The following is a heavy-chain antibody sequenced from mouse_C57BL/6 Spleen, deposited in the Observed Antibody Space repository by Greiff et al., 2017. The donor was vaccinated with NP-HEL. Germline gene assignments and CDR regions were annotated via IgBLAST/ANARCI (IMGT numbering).Heavy chain of an antibody. D-gene: IGHD2-2*01. CDR3: AREGAEGYGDYFDY. CDR2: INYDGSST. Sequence: VASEGGLVQPGSSMKLSCTASGFTFRDYYMAWVRQVPEKGLEWVANINYDGSSTYYLDSLKSRFITSRDNAKNLLDLQMSSLKSEDTATDYCAREGAEGYGDYFDYWGQGTTLTVSS. V-gene: IGHV5-16*01. J-gene: IGHJ2*01. CDR1: GFTFRDYY.